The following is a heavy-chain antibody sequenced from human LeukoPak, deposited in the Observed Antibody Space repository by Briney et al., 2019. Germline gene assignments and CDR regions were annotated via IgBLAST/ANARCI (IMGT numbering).Heavy chain of an antibody. CDR1: GYTFTSYG. J-gene: IGHJ4*02. CDR3: ARSPWDGGNSDY. CDR2: ISAYNGNT. D-gene: IGHD4-23*01. V-gene: IGHV1-18*01. Sequence: GASVNVSFKASGYTFTSYGISWVRQAPGQGLEWMGWISAYNGNTNYAQKLQGRVTMTTDTSTSTAYMELRSLRSDDTAVYYCARSPWDGGNSDYWGQGTLVTVSS.